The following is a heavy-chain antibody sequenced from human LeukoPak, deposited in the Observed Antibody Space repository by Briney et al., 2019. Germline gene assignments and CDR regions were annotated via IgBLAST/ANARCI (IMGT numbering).Heavy chain of an antibody. J-gene: IGHJ3*02. D-gene: IGHD4-17*01. CDR3: ARMTTSDAFDI. Sequence: ASVKVSCKASGYTFISYYMHWVRQAPGQGLEWLGIINPSGGSTTYAQKFQGRVTVTRDTSTSTVYMELSSLRSEDTAVYYCARMTTSDAFDIWGQGTMVTVSS. CDR2: INPSGGST. CDR1: GYTFISYY. V-gene: IGHV1-46*01.